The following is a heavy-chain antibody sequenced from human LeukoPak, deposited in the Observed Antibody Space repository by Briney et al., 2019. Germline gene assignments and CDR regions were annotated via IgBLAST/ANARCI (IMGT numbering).Heavy chain of an antibody. CDR2: IHHSDAT. CDR3: ARDLFTIFGRYYYMDV. V-gene: IGHV4-30-2*01. J-gene: IGHJ6*03. Sequence: SETLSLTCTVSGASISSGGYSWTWIRQPPGQGLQWMGYIHHSDATYYRTSLKGRVTISIDRPKNQFFLNLNSVTAADTAVYYCARDLFTIFGRYYYMDVWGKGTTVTVSS. CDR1: GASISSGGYS. D-gene: IGHD3-3*01.